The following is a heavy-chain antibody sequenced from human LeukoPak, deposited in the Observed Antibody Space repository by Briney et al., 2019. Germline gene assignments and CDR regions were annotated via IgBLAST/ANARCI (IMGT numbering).Heavy chain of an antibody. CDR2: ISSSSSYI. CDR1: GFTFDDYA. J-gene: IGHJ4*02. Sequence: PGGSPRLSCAASGFTFDDYAMHWVRQAPGKGLEWVSSISSSSSYIYYADSVKGRFTISRDNAKNSLYLQMNSLRAEDTAVYYCARIYDFWSGYRDYWGQGTLVTVSS. CDR3: ARIYDFWSGYRDY. D-gene: IGHD3-3*01. V-gene: IGHV3-21*01.